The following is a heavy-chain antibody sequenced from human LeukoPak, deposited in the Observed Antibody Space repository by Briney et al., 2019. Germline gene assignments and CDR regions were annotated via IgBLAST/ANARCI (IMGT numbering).Heavy chain of an antibody. CDR1: GGSISSYY. D-gene: IGHD3/OR15-3a*01. V-gene: IGHV4-59*01. J-gene: IGHJ2*01. CDR2: IYYSGST. CDR3: ARDSLGWYGGGYFDL. Sequence: SETLSLTCTVSGGSISSYYWSWIRQPPGKGLEWIGYIYYSGSTNYNPSLKSRVTISVDTSKNQFSLKLSSVTAADTAVYYCARDSLGWYGGGYFDLWGRGTLVTVSS.